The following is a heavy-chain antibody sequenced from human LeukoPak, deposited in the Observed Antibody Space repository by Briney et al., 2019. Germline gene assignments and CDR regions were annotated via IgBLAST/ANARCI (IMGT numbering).Heavy chain of an antibody. CDR3: ARTCGSPSKNWFDP. Sequence: SETLSLTCTVSGGSTSSSSYYWGWIRQPPGKGLEWIGSIYYSGSTYYNPSLKSRVTISVDTSKNQFSLKLSSVTAADTAVYYCARTCGSPSKNWFDPWGQGTLVTVSS. D-gene: IGHD1-26*01. CDR2: IYYSGST. J-gene: IGHJ5*02. CDR1: GGSTSSSSYY. V-gene: IGHV4-39*01.